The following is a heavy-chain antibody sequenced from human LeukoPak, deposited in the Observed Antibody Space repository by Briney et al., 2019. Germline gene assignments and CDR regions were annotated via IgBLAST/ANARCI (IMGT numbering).Heavy chain of an antibody. V-gene: IGHV3-23*01. CDR3: AKVKGVMLLNYFDY. D-gene: IGHD3-16*01. CDR1: GFTFSNYA. J-gene: IGHJ4*02. Sequence: GGSLRLSCAASGFTFSNYAMSWVRQAPGKGLEWVSAIGGRDGRTYYADSVKGRFTISRDNSKNTLYLQMNSLRAEDTAVYYCAKVKGVMLLNYFDYWGQGALVTVSS. CDR2: IGGRDGRT.